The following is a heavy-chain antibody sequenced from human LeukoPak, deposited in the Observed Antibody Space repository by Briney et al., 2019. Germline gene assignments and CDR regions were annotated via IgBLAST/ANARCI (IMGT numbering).Heavy chain of an antibody. CDR1: GLTFSMSW. CDR3: ARDLYYDSTGYQLDS. CDR2: INPDGSST. D-gene: IGHD3-22*01. Sequence: GGSLRLSCAASGLTFSMSWIHWVRQAPGKGLVWVSRINPDGSSTRHADSVKGRFTISRDNAKNTLYLQMDRLRAEDTAVYYCARDLYYDSTGYQLDSWGQGTLVTVSS. V-gene: IGHV3-74*01. J-gene: IGHJ4*02.